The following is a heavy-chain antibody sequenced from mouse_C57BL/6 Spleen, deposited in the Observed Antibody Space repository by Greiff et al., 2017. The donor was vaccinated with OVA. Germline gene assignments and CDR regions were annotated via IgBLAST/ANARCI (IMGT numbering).Heavy chain of an antibody. J-gene: IGHJ4*01. CDR1: GYTFTDYE. V-gene: IGHV1-15*01. D-gene: IGHD2-1*01. CDR2: IDPETGGT. Sequence: QQSGAELVRPGASVTLSCKASGYTFTDYEMHWVKQTPVHGLEWIGAIDPETGGTAYNQKFKGKAILTADKSSSTAYMELRSLTSEDSAVYYCTRFSYGNTHPYYAMDYWGQGTSVTVSS. CDR3: TRFSYGNTHPYYAMDY.